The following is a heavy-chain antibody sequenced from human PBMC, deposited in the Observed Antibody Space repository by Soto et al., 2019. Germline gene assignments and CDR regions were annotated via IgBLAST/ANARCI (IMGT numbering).Heavy chain of an antibody. Sequence: SETLSLTXAVYGGSFSGYYWSWIRQPPGKGLEWIGEINHSGSTNYNPSLKSRVTISVDTSKNQFSLKLSSVTAADTAVYYCARSSSGHNWFDPWGQGTLVTVSS. V-gene: IGHV4-34*01. D-gene: IGHD6-19*01. CDR3: ARSSSGHNWFDP. J-gene: IGHJ5*02. CDR2: INHSGST. CDR1: GGSFSGYY.